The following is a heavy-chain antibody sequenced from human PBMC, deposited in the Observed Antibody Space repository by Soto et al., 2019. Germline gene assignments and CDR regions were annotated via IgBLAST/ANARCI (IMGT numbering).Heavy chain of an antibody. V-gene: IGHV1-46*03. CDR3: ARDHSYYYDSSGYYYSNWLDP. CDR2: INPSGGST. CDR1: GYTFTSYY. D-gene: IGHD3-22*01. J-gene: IGHJ5*02. Sequence: ASVKVSCKASGYTFTSYYMHWVRQAPGQGLEWMGIINPSGGSTSYAQKFQGRVTMTRDTSTSTVYMELSSLRSEDTAVYYCARDHSYYYDSSGYYYSNWLDPWGQGTLVTVSS.